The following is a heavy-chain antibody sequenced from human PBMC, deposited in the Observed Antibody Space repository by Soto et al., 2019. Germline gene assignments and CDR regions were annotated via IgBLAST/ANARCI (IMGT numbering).Heavy chain of an antibody. CDR3: ARESAALNWFDP. D-gene: IGHD2-2*01. J-gene: IGHJ5*02. CDR1: GFTFRSYS. CDR2: ISSSSSTI. V-gene: IGHV3-48*02. Sequence: QTGGSLRLSCAASGFTFRSYSMNWVRQAPGKGLEWVSYISSSSSTIYYADSVKGRFTISRDNAKNSLYLQMNSLRDEDTAVYYCARESAALNWFDPWGQGTLVTVSS.